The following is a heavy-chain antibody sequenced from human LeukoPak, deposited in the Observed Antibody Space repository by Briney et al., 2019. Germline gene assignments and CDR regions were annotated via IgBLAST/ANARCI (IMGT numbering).Heavy chain of an antibody. Sequence: GGSLRLSCAASGFTFSSYAMHWVRQAPGKGLEWVAVISYDGSNKYYADSVKGRFTISRDNSKNTLYLQMNSLRAEDTAVYYCAKDLAEMATIIDYWGQGTLVTVSS. V-gene: IGHV3-30-3*01. CDR3: AKDLAEMATIIDY. D-gene: IGHD5-24*01. J-gene: IGHJ4*02. CDR1: GFTFSSYA. CDR2: ISYDGSNK.